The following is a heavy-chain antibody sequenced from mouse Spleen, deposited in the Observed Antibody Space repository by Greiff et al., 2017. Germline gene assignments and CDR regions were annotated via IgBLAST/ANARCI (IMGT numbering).Heavy chain of an antibody. CDR2: ISSGSSTI. V-gene: IGHV5-17*01. CDR1: GFTFSDYG. Sequence: EVKLVESGGGLVKPGGSLKLSCAASGFTFSDYGMHWVRQAPEKGLEWVAYISSGSSTIYYADTVKGRFTISRDNAKNTLFLQMTSLRSEDTAMYYCAATTVVEDAMDYWGQGTSVTVSS. J-gene: IGHJ4*01. CDR3: AATTVVEDAMDY. D-gene: IGHD1-1*01.